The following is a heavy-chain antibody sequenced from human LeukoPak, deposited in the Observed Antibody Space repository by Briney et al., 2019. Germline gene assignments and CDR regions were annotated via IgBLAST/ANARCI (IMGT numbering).Heavy chain of an antibody. D-gene: IGHD6-13*01. CDR3: ARHKSSSWVYFDY. V-gene: IGHV4-34*01. CDR2: INHSGST. Sequence: SETLSLTCAVYGGSFSGYYWSWIRQPPGKGLEWIGEINHSGSTNYNPSLKSRVTISVDTSKNQFSLKLSSVTAADTAVYYCARHKSSSWVYFDYWGQGTLVTVSS. CDR1: GGSFSGYY. J-gene: IGHJ4*02.